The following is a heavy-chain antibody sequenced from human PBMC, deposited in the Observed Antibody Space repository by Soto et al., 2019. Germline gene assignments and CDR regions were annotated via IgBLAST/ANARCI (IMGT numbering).Heavy chain of an antibody. Sequence: GGSLRLSCAASGFTFSSYWMSWVRQAPGKGLEWVANIKQDGSEKYYVDSVKGRFTISRDNAKNSLYLQMNSLRAEDTAVYYCARTSNVLRFLEWLLFARYFDYWGQGTLVTVSS. CDR2: IKQDGSEK. CDR3: ARTSNVLRFLEWLLFARYFDY. CDR1: GFTFSSYW. V-gene: IGHV3-7*05. D-gene: IGHD3-3*01. J-gene: IGHJ4*02.